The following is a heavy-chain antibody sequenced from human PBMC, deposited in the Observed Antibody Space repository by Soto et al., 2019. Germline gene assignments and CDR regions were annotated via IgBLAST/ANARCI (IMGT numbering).Heavy chain of an antibody. Sequence: SVKVSCKASGCTFSSYAISWVRQAPGQGLEWMGGIIPIFGTANYAQKFQGRVTITADESTSTAYMELSSLRSEDTAVYYCARDMGSSWSANWFDPWGQGTLVTVSS. J-gene: IGHJ5*02. D-gene: IGHD6-13*01. V-gene: IGHV1-69*13. CDR1: GCTFSSYA. CDR3: ARDMGSSWSANWFDP. CDR2: IIPIFGTA.